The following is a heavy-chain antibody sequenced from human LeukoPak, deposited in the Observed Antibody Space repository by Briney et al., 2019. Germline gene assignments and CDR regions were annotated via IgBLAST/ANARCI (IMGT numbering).Heavy chain of an antibody. CDR1: GFTFSSYE. J-gene: IGHJ4*02. D-gene: IGHD5-18*01. V-gene: IGHV3-48*03. Sequence: GGSQRLSCAASGFTFSSYEMNWVRQAPGKGLEWVSYISSSGSTIYYADSVKGRFTISRDNAKNSLYLQMNSLRAEDTAVYYCARDFNSYGFLGVRYFDYWGQGTLVTVSS. CDR2: ISSSGSTI. CDR3: ARDFNSYGFLGVRYFDY.